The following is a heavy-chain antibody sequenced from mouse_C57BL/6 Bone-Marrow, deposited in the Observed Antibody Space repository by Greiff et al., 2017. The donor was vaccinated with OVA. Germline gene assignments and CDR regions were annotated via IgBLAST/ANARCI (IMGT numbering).Heavy chain of an antibody. CDR3: ARCYYYGSSFAMDY. Sequence: EVKLVESGGGLVQSGRSLRLSCATSGFTFSDFYMEWVRQAPGKGLEWIAASRHKANDYTTEYSASVKGRFIVSRDTSQSILYLQMNALRGEDTDIYYCARCYYYGSSFAMDYWGQGTSVTVSS. D-gene: IGHD1-1*01. CDR1: GFTFSDFY. V-gene: IGHV7-1*01. J-gene: IGHJ4*01. CDR2: SRHKANDYTT.